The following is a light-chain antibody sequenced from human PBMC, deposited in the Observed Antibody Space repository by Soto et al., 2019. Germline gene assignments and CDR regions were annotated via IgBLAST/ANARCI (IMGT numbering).Light chain of an antibody. CDR1: SSDVGGYNY. CDR2: EVS. J-gene: IGLJ3*02. V-gene: IGLV2-14*01. CDR3: SSYTARSTWV. Sequence: QSALTQPASVSGSPGQSITISCIGTSSDVGGYNYVSWYQQHPGTSPKLIIYEVSNRPSGVSNRFSGSKSGNTASLIISGLRAEDEGDYYCSSYTARSTWVFGGGTQLTVL.